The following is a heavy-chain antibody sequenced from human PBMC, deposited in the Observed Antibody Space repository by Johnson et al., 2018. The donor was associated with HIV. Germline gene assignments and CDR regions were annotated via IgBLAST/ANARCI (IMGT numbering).Heavy chain of an antibody. CDR2: ISWNSGTI. J-gene: IGHJ3*01. V-gene: IGHV3-9*01. CDR1: GFIFEHYA. D-gene: IGHD2-21*01. Sequence: VQLVESGGGLVQPGRSRRVSCAASGFIFEHYAMHWVRQAPGKGLEWVSGISWNSGTIAYADSVKGRFTISRDNAKNTVDLQRNSLRVEDTAVYYCAKVDCGGDTCAGYDPFDLWGQGTTVTVTS. CDR3: AKVDCGGDTCAGYDPFDL.